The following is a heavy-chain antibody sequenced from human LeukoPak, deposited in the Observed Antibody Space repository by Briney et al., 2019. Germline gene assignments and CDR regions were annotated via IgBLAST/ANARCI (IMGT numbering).Heavy chain of an antibody. Sequence: GASVKVPCKASGYTFTSYDINWVRQATGQGLEWMGWMNPNSGNTGYAQKLQGRVTMTTDTSTSTAYMELRSLRSDDTAVYYCARMDLRGSYFDYWGQGTLVTVSS. CDR3: ARMDLRGSYFDY. CDR1: GYTFTSYD. J-gene: IGHJ4*02. CDR2: MNPNSGNT. V-gene: IGHV1-8*01. D-gene: IGHD1-26*01.